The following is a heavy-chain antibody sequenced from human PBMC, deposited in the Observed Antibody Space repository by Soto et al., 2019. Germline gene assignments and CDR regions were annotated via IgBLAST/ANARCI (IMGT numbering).Heavy chain of an antibody. CDR3: ARRSGYCSGGSCYVAFDI. CDR2: FHYSGST. V-gene: IGHV4-59*08. D-gene: IGHD2-15*01. J-gene: IGHJ3*02. CDR1: GDSMSRYF. Sequence: SETLSLTCTVSGDSMSRYFWSWIRQPPGKGLEWIGYFHYSGSTNYNPSLKSRVTISVDTSKNQFSLIVSSVTAADTAVYYCARRSGYCSGGSCYVAFDIWGQGTVVTVSS.